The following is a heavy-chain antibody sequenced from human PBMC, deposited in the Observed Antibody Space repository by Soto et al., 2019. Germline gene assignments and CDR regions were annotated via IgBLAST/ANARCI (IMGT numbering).Heavy chain of an antibody. CDR1: GGSFSGYY. CDR2: INHSGST. V-gene: IGHV4-34*01. Sequence: PSETLSLTCAVYGGSFSGYYWSWIRQPPGKGLEWIGEINHSGSTNYNPSHKSRVTKSVDTSKNQFSLKLSSVTAADMAVYYCARGRGYYDILTGYRRFDPWGQGTLVTVS. CDR3: ARGRGYYDILTGYRRFDP. D-gene: IGHD3-9*01. J-gene: IGHJ5*02.